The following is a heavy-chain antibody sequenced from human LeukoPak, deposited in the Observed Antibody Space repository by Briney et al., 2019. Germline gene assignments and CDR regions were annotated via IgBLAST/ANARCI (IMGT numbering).Heavy chain of an antibody. J-gene: IGHJ4*02. CDR1: GGSINVYY. CDR2: IYYSGST. V-gene: IGHV4-59*01. Sequence: SETLSLTCTVSGGSINVYYWGWIRQPPGKGLEWIGYIYYSGSTNYNPSLKSRVTISVDTSKNQFSVKLSSVTAADTAVYYCARAQSIAAAGIAYWGQGTLVTVSS. CDR3: ARAQSIAAAGIAY. D-gene: IGHD6-13*01.